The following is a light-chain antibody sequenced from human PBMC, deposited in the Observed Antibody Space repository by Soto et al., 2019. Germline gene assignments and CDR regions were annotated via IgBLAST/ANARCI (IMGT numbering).Light chain of an antibody. V-gene: IGKV3-20*01. CDR3: QHYDSSPT. CDR1: QIFPSSY. CDR2: GAS. J-gene: IGKJ4*01. Sequence: EIVLTQSPGTLSLSPGERATLSCRASQIFPSSYLAWYQQTPGQAPRLLIYGASSRATGIPDRFSGSGSGTDFILTISRLEAEDFAVYYCQHYDSSPTFGGGTKVEIK.